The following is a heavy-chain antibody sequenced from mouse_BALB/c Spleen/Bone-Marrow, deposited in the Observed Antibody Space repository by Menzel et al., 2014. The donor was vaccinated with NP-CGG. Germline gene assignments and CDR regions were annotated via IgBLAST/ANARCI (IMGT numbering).Heavy chain of an antibody. CDR1: GFTFGGYA. Sequence: EVNVVESGGDLVKPGGSLKLSCAASGFTFGGYAMSWVRQTPEKRLEWVASISNGGSTYYPDSVKGRFTISRDNARNILYLQMTSLRSEDTAMYYCTRGRRDYGWYFDVWGAGTTVTVSS. D-gene: IGHD2-4*01. J-gene: IGHJ1*01. CDR2: ISNGGST. CDR3: TRGRRDYGWYFDV. V-gene: IGHV5-6-5*01.